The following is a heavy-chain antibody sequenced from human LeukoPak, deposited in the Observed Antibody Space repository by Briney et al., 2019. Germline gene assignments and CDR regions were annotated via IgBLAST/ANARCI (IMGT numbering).Heavy chain of an antibody. D-gene: IGHD6-13*01. CDR2: INTNTGNP. V-gene: IGHV7-4-1*02. J-gene: IGHJ4*02. Sequence: ASVKVSCKASGYTFTSYAMNWVRQAPGQGLEWMWWINTNTGNPTYAQGFTGRFVFSLDTSVSTAYLQISSLKAEDTAVYYCARARPLTRGAAAGTRRYFDYWGQGTLVTVSS. CDR1: GYTFTSYA. CDR3: ARARPLTRGAAAGTRRYFDY.